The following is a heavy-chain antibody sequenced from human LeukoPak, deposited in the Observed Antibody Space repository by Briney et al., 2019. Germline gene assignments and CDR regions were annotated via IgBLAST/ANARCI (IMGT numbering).Heavy chain of an antibody. J-gene: IGHJ4*02. CDR3: AKGGRSSGWYGAY. D-gene: IGHD6-19*01. V-gene: IGHV3-30*02. CDR2: IRYDGSNK. CDR1: GFTFSSYG. Sequence: GGPLRLSCAASGFTFSSYGMHWVRQAPGKGLEWVAFIRYDGSNKYYADSVKGRFTISRDNSKNTLYLQMNSLRAEDTAVYYCAKGGRSSGWYGAYWGQGTLVTVSS.